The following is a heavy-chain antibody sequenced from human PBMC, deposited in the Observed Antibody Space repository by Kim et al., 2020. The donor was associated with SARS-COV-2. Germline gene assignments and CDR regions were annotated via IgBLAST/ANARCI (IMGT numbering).Heavy chain of an antibody. Sequence: LSLTCAASGFPFSSYALSWVRQAPGKGLEWVSGLSGSGANTYYAASVEGRFTISRDNSKSMLYLWMTSLKGEDMAVFYCAKGDQTVHYYDRGYDSWG. V-gene: IGHV3-23*01. J-gene: IGHJ5*01. CDR1: GFPFSSYA. CDR2: LSGSGANT. CDR3: AKGDQTVHYYDRGYDS. D-gene: IGHD3-22*01.